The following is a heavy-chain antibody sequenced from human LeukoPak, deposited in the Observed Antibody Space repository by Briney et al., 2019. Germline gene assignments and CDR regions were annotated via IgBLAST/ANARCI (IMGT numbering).Heavy chain of an antibody. J-gene: IGHJ4*02. V-gene: IGHV5-51*01. CDR3: ARSVGSDWYGLDFDY. Sequence: GESLKISCKGSGYSFTSYWIGWVRQMPGKGLEWMGIIYPGYSDTRYSPSFQGQVTISADKSVSTAYLQWSSLKASDTAMYYCARSVGSDWYGLDFDYWGQGTLVTVSS. D-gene: IGHD6-19*01. CDR2: IYPGYSDT. CDR1: GYSFTSYW.